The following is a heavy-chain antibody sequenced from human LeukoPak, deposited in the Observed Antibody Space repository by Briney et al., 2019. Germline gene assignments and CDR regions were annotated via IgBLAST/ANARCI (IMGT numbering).Heavy chain of an antibody. CDR2: ISSSSSYI. J-gene: IGHJ4*02. CDR1: GFTFSSYS. V-gene: IGHV3-21*01. D-gene: IGHD2-15*01. CDR3: ARALSSRNYFDY. Sequence: PGGSLRLSCAASGFTFSSYSMNWVRQAPGKGLEWVSSISSSSSYIYYADSVKGRFTISRDNAKNSLYLRMNSLRAEDTAVYYCARALSSRNYFDYWGQGTLVTVSS.